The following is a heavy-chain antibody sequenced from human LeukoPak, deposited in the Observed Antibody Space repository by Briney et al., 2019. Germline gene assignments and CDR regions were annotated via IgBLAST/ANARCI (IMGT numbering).Heavy chain of an antibody. CDR2: ISGSGGST. D-gene: IGHD3-9*01. CDR3: ARPLFDWLSIDAFDT. J-gene: IGHJ3*02. CDR1: GFTFSSYA. V-gene: IGHV3-23*01. Sequence: GGSLRLSCAASGFTFSSYAMSWVRQAPGKGLGWVSAISGSGGSTYYADSVKGRFTISRDNSKNTLYLQMNSLRAEDTAVYYCARPLFDWLSIDAFDTWGQGTMVTVSS.